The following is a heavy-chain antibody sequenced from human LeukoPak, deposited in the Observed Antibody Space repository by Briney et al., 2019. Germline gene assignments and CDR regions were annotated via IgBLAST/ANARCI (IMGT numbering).Heavy chain of an antibody. J-gene: IGHJ4*02. CDR1: GGAFSSYA. D-gene: IGHD7-27*01. CDR2: IISILGIA. Sequence: GASVKVSCTASGGAFSSYAISWVRQAPGQGLEWMGRIISILGIANYAQKFQGRVTITADKSTSTAYMELSSLRSEDTAVYYCARDGKLGTWDYWGQGTLVTVSS. V-gene: IGHV1-69*04. CDR3: ARDGKLGTWDY.